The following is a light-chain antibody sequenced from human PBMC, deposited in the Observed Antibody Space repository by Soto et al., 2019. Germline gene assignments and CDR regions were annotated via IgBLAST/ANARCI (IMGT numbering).Light chain of an antibody. CDR1: QSVSRN. CDR3: QQYNNWTQT. J-gene: IGKJ1*01. CDR2: DAS. Sequence: ELVMTQSPATLSVSPGEISTLSCRASQSVSRNLAWYQQKPGKAPRLLIYDASARTSDIPARLSGGGSGTEFTITISSLKSEDFAVYYCQQYNNWTQTFGHGTKVDIK. V-gene: IGKV3-15*01.